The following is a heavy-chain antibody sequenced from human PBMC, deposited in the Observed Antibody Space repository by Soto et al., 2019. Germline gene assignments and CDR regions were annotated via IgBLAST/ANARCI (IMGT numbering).Heavy chain of an antibody. D-gene: IGHD6-19*01. CDR2: ISSSSSYT. V-gene: IGHV3-11*06. J-gene: IGHJ5*02. CDR3: ARNPPAGTLSKAWFDP. CDR1: GFTFSDYY. Sequence: PGGSLRLSCAASGFTFSDYYMSWIRQAPGKGLEWVSYISSSSSYTNYADSVKGRFTISRDNAKNSLYLQMNSLRAEDTAVYYCARNPPAGTLSKAWFDPWGQGTLVTVSS.